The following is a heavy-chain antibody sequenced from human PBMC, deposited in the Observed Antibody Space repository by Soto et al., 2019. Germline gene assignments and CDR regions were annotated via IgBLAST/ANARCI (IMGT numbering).Heavy chain of an antibody. Sequence: TLSLTCAVYCGSFSGYYLGWIRQPPVKGLEWIGEINHSGSTNYNPSLKSRVTISVDTSKNQFSLKLSSVTAADTAVYYCARERITIFGVVRYYYYYYGMDVWGQGTMVTVSS. CDR3: ARERITIFGVVRYYYYYYGMDV. J-gene: IGHJ6*02. D-gene: IGHD3-3*01. V-gene: IGHV4-34*01. CDR2: INHSGST. CDR1: CGSFSGYY.